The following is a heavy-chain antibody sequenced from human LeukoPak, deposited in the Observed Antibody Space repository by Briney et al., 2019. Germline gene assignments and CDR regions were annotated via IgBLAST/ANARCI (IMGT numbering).Heavy chain of an antibody. CDR3: ARDSHYYDSSGYYYGPFDY. D-gene: IGHD3-22*01. V-gene: IGHV3-30-3*01. CDR1: GFTFSSYA. Sequence: PGRSLRLSCAASGFTFSSYAMHWVRQAPGKGLEWVAVISYDGSNKYYADSVKGRFTISRDNSKNTLYLQMNSLRAEDTAVYYCARDSHYYDSSGYYYGPFDYWGQGTLVTVSS. J-gene: IGHJ4*02. CDR2: ISYDGSNK.